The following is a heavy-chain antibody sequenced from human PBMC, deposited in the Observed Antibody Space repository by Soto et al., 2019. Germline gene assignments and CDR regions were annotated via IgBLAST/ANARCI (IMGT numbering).Heavy chain of an antibody. D-gene: IGHD2-21*01. CDR1: GFSVSHNY. V-gene: IGHV3-66*01. CDR2: IFSGGTT. Sequence: ELKLVESGGGLVQPGGSLRLSCAASGFSVSHNYVNWVRQAPGRGLEWVSVIFSGGTTHYADSVKGRFTISRDTSKNTVHLQMNGLRVDDTVLYYCAGDSTDGDFVDAFDVWGQGTLVTVSS. CDR3: AGDSTDGDFVDAFDV. J-gene: IGHJ3*01.